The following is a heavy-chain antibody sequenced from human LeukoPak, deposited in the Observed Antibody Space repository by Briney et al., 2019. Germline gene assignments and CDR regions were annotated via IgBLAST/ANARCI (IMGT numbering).Heavy chain of an antibody. CDR1: GGTLSSYA. V-gene: IGHV1-69*05. J-gene: IGHJ3*02. D-gene: IGHD2-21*02. Sequence: SVKVSCKASGGTLSSYAIIWVRQAPGQGIEWMGGIIPIFGTANYAQKFQGRVTITTDESTSTAYMELSSLRSEDTAVYYCARLYSGVVVTGAFDIWGQGTMVSVSS. CDR2: IIPIFGTA. CDR3: ARLYSGVVVTGAFDI.